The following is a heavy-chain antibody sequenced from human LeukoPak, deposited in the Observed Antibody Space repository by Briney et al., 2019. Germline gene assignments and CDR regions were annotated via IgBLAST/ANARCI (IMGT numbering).Heavy chain of an antibody. Sequence: SVKVSCKASGGTFSSYAISWVRQAPGQGLEWMGGIIPIFGTANYAQKFQGRVTITADKSTSTAYMELSSLRSEDTAVYYCARGGTIFGVVCWFDPWGQGTLVTVSS. CDR2: IIPIFGTA. V-gene: IGHV1-69*06. J-gene: IGHJ5*02. CDR1: GGTFSSYA. D-gene: IGHD3-3*01. CDR3: ARGGTIFGVVCWFDP.